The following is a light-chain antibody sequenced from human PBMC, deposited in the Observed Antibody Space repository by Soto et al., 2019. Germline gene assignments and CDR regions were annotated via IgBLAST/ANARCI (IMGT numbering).Light chain of an antibody. Sequence: DIDLTQSPATLSLSPGERVTLSCRASQTVHSSFVAWYQQKPGQAPRLLIYGASTRATGVADRFSGSGSGTDFTLTISSLEPEDFAVYFCQHYGRSSWTFGQGTKVEIK. V-gene: IGKV3-20*01. CDR2: GAS. CDR1: QTVHSSF. J-gene: IGKJ1*01. CDR3: QHYGRSSWT.